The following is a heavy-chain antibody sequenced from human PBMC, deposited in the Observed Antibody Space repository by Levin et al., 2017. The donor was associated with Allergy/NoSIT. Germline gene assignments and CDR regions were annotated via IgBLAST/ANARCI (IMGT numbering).Heavy chain of an antibody. CDR1: GFTFSDYY. V-gene: IGHV3-11*01. D-gene: IGHD4-23*01. Sequence: TGGSLRLSCAASGFTFSDYYMSWIRQAPGKGLEWVSYISSSGSTIYYADSVKGRFTISRDNAKNSLYLQMNSLRAEDTAVYYCARESFQGHGGNSEVGYWGQGTLVTVSS. J-gene: IGHJ4*02. CDR2: ISSSGSTI. CDR3: ARESFQGHGGNSEVGY.